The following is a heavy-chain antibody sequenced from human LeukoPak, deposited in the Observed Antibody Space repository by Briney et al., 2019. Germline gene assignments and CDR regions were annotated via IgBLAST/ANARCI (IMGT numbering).Heavy chain of an antibody. CDR1: GYTFTGYF. J-gene: IGHJ4*02. Sequence: ASVKVSCKASGYTFTGYFIHWVRQAPGQGLEWMGWINPNNGGTNYAQKFQGRVTMTRDTSISTAYMELSRLRSGDTAVYYCARSPHILTGENFDYWGQGTLVTVSS. D-gene: IGHD3-9*01. CDR3: ARSPHILTGENFDY. V-gene: IGHV1-2*02. CDR2: INPNNGGT.